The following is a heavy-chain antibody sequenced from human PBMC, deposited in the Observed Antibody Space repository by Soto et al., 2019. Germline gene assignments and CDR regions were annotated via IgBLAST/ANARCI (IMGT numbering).Heavy chain of an antibody. CDR1: GYSFTSYW. CDR3: ARLSDSSTYYYGMDV. CDR2: IYPGDSDT. J-gene: IGHJ6*02. V-gene: IGHV5-51*01. D-gene: IGHD5-18*01. Sequence: GESLKISCKGSGYSFTSYWIGWVRQMPGKGLEWMGIIYPGDSDTRYSPSFQGQVTISADKSISTAYLQWSSLKASDTAMHYCARLSDSSTYYYGMDVWGQGTTVTVSS.